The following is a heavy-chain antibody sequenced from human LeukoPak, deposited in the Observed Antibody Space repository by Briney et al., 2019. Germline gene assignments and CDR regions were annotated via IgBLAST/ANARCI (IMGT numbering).Heavy chain of an antibody. Sequence: GGPLRLSCAASGFTFSTFAMIWVRQAPGKGLEWVSVIYSGGYTYYADSVKGRFTISRDHSKNTLYLQMDSLRAEDTAVYYCARENGYKVFDYWGQGTLVTVSS. D-gene: IGHD5-24*01. V-gene: IGHV3-53*01. J-gene: IGHJ4*02. CDR1: GFTFSTFA. CDR3: ARENGYKVFDY. CDR2: IYSGGYT.